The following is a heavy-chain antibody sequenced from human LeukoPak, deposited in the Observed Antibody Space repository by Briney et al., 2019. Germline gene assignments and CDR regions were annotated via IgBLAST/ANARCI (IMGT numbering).Heavy chain of an antibody. J-gene: IGHJ4*02. CDR1: GYTFTSYY. Sequence: SCKASGYTFTSYYMHWVRQAPGKGLEWISYISSSGDNIYYADSVKGRFTISRDNAKSSLYLQVNSLRADDTAVYYCARGGIVGATGDYWGQGTLVTVSS. CDR2: ISSSGDNI. D-gene: IGHD1-26*01. CDR3: ARGGIVGATGDY. V-gene: IGHV3-48*01.